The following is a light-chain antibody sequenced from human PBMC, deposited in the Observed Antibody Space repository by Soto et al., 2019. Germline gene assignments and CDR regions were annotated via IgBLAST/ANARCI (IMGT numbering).Light chain of an antibody. CDR2: RAS. V-gene: IGKV1-5*03. CDR1: QTISRW. Sequence: DIQMTQSPLTLSASVGDRVTITCRASQTISRWLAWYQQKPGKAPKLLIYRASSLESGVPSRFSGSGSGTEFTLTLSSQQSDASSTYYCQQYQTWPFGQGTKGELK. CDR3: QQYQTWP. J-gene: IGKJ1*01.